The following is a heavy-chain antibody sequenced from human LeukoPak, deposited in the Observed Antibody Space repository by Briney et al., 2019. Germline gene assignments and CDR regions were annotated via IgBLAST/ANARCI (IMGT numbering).Heavy chain of an antibody. CDR3: AKADIVVVPAASDAFDI. J-gene: IGHJ3*02. Sequence: PGGSLRLSCAASGFTFSSYGMSWVRQAPGKGLEWVSAISGSGASTYYADSVKGRFTISRDNSKNTLYLEMNSLRAGDTAVYYCAKADIVVVPAASDAFDIWGQGTMVTVSS. CDR1: GFTFSSYG. V-gene: IGHV3-23*01. CDR2: ISGSGAST. D-gene: IGHD2-2*01.